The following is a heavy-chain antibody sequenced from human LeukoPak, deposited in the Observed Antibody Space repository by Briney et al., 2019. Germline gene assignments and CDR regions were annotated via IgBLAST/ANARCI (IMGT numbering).Heavy chain of an antibody. J-gene: IGHJ4*02. CDR1: GFTFSNYA. CDR3: ARDGQLGLDY. V-gene: IGHV4-39*07. D-gene: IGHD5-18*01. CDR2: IYYSGST. Sequence: GSLRLSCAASGFTFSNYAMSWVRQAPGKGLEWIGSIYYSGSTYYNPSLKSRVTISVDTSKNQFSLKLSSVTAADTAVYYCARDGQLGLDYWGQGTLVTVSS.